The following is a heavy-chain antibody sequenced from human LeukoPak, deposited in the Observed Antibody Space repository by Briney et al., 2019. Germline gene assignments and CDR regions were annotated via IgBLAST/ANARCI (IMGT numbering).Heavy chain of an antibody. D-gene: IGHD3-10*01. CDR3: ARGNPMVRGNTRLGARIWIDP. V-gene: IGHV4-34*01. CDR2: INHSGST. J-gene: IGHJ5*02. CDR1: GGSFSGYY. Sequence: SETLSLTCAVYGGSFSGYYWSWIRQPPGKGLEWIGEINHSGSTNYNPSLKSRVTISVDTSKNQISLKLSSVTAADNAGYYFARGNPMVRGNTRLGARIWIDPWGQGTLVTVSS.